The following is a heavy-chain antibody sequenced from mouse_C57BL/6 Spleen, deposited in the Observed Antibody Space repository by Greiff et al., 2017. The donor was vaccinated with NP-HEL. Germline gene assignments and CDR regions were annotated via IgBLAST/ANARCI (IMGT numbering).Heavy chain of an antibody. CDR1: GYSITSGYY. D-gene: IGHD2-5*01. Sequence: EVKLLESGPGLVKPSQSLSLTCSVTGYSITSGYYWNWIRQFPGNKLEWMGYISYDGSNNYNPSLKNRISITRDTSKNQFFLKLNSVTTEDTATYYCARFSNYDYFDYWGQGTTLTVSS. J-gene: IGHJ2*01. CDR2: ISYDGSN. CDR3: ARFSNYDYFDY. V-gene: IGHV3-6*01.